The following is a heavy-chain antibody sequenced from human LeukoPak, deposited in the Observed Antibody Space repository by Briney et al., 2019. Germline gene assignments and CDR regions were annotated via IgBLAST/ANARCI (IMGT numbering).Heavy chain of an antibody. J-gene: IGHJ6*03. D-gene: IGHD1-20*01. CDR3: ARAPLILLDYYYYMDV. CDR1: GGSISSGDYY. CDR2: IYYSGST. Sequence: PSETLSLTCTVSGGSISSGDYYWSWIRQPPGKGLEWIGYIYYSGSTYYNPSLKSRVTISVDTSKNQFSLKLSSVTAADTAVYYCARAPLILLDYYYYMDVWGKGTTVTVSS. V-gene: IGHV4-30-4*08.